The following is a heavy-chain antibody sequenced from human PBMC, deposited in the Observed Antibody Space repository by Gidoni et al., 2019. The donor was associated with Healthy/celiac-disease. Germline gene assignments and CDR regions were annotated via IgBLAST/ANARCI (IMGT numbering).Heavy chain of an antibody. Sequence: QLQLQESGPGLVKPSETLCSTGTASGGSSSSSSYYWGWIRQPPGKGLEWIGSIYYSGSTYYNPSLKSRVTISVDTSKNQFSLKLSSVTAADTAVYYCARVWSGYYTWFDPWGQGTLVTVSS. CDR3: ARVWSGYYTWFDP. D-gene: IGHD3-3*01. CDR2: IYYSGST. CDR1: GGSSSSSSYY. J-gene: IGHJ5*02. V-gene: IGHV4-39*01.